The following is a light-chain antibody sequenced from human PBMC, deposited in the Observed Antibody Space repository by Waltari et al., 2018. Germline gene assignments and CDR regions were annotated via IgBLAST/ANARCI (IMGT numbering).Light chain of an antibody. V-gene: IGKV3-20*01. CDR1: QSVAKY. Sequence: EIVLTQSPGSLSLSPGERATLSSKASQSVAKYLAWYQQKPGQAPRLLIYHASIRATGIPDRFSGSGYGTDFSLTISRLEPEDFAVYFCQKYVNLPATFGQGTTVEV. CDR2: HAS. CDR3: QKYVNLPAT. J-gene: IGKJ1*01.